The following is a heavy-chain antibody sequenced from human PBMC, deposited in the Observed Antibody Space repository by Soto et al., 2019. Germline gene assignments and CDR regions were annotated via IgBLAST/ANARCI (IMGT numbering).Heavy chain of an antibody. D-gene: IGHD5-18*01. Sequence: GGCLRLSCAASGFTFSSYAMSWVRQAPGKGLEWVSGISGSGGSTYYADSVKGRFTISRDNSKNTLYLQMNSLRADDTAVYYCAKVMVKNWFDPWGQGTLVTVSS. V-gene: IGHV3-23*01. CDR3: AKVMVKNWFDP. CDR1: GFTFSSYA. CDR2: ISGSGGST. J-gene: IGHJ5*02.